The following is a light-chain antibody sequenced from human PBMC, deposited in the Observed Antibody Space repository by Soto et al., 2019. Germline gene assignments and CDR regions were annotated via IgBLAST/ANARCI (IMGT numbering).Light chain of an antibody. CDR2: GAS. CDR3: QQFHNWPPLT. CDR1: ESVGSS. V-gene: IGKV3-15*01. J-gene: IGKJ4*01. Sequence: DIVLTQSPGTLSFSPGERATLSCRTSESVGSSLLAWYQQKPGQAPRLLFYGASTRAAGVPARFSGSGSGTEYTLTISSLQCEDFAVYYCQQFHNWPPLTFGGGTKVDIK.